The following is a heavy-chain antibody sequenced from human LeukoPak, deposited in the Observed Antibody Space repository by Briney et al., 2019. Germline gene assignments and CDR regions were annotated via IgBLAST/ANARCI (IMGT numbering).Heavy chain of an antibody. CDR1: GYTFTSYG. V-gene: IGHV1-69*13. D-gene: IGHD3-22*01. Sequence: GASVKVSCKASGYTFTSYGISWVRQAPGQGLEWMGGIIPIFGTANYAQKFQGRVTITADESTSTAYMELSSLRSEDTAVYYCARGGYRGSDDAFDIWGQGTMVTVSS. J-gene: IGHJ3*02. CDR3: ARGGYRGSDDAFDI. CDR2: IIPIFGTA.